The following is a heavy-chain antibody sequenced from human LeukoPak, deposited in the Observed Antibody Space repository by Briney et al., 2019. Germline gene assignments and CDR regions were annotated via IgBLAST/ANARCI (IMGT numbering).Heavy chain of an antibody. CDR2: IIPIFGTA. CDR1: GDTFSSYA. Sequence: SVKVSCKASGDTFSSYAISWVRQAPGQGREWMGGIIPIFGTANYAQKFQGRVTITADESTSTAYLELSSLRSEDTAVYCCGRGGGYNHFDYWGQGTLVTVSS. D-gene: IGHD5-24*01. V-gene: IGHV1-69*01. CDR3: GRGGGYNHFDY. J-gene: IGHJ4*02.